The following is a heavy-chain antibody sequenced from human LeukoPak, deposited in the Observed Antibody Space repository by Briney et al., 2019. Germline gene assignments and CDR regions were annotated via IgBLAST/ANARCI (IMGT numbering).Heavy chain of an antibody. CDR2: IRYDGSNK. CDR3: ARELRIAARPFHFDY. CDR1: GFTFNNYG. V-gene: IGHV3-30*02. D-gene: IGHD6-6*01. J-gene: IGHJ4*02. Sequence: GGSLRLSCTASGFTFNNYGMHWVRQAPGKGLQWVSFIRYDGSNKYYADSVKGRFTISRDNAKNSLYLQMNSLRAEDTAVYYCARELRIAARPFHFDYWGQGTLVTVSS.